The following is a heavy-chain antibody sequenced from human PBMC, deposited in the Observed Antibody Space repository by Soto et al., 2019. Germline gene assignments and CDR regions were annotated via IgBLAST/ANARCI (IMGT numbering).Heavy chain of an antibody. J-gene: IGHJ4*02. D-gene: IGHD6-13*01. CDR3: ARRIAAAGTAPYYFAY. CDR2: LIPIFGTA. CDR1: GGTFSSYA. Sequence: QVQLVQSGAEVKKPGSSVKVSCKASGGTFSSYAISWVRQAPGQGLEWMGGLIPIFGTANYAQKFQGRVTITADESTSTAYMELSSLRSEDTAVYYCARRIAAAGTAPYYFAYWGQGTLVTVSS. V-gene: IGHV1-69*01.